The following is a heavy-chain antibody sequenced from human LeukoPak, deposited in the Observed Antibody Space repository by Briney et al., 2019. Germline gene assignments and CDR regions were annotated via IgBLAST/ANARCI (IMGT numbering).Heavy chain of an antibody. CDR2: VYTDDSDS. D-gene: IGHD2-15*01. CDR3: ARRSSGRFFDY. CDR1: GYSFTSYL. J-gene: IGHJ4*02. Sequence: GESLKISCKGSGYSFTSYLIGWVRQMPGKGLEWMGIVYTDDSDSTYSPSFQGQVTISADKSIRTAYLQWSSLQASDTAMYYCARRSSGRFFDYWGQGTLVTASS. V-gene: IGHV5-51*01.